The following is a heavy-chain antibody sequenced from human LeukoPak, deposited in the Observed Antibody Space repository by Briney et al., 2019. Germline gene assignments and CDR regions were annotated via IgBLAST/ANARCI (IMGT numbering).Heavy chain of an antibody. CDR2: ISPDGTVT. D-gene: IGHD4/OR15-4a*01. CDR3: ARDDYLDY. Sequence: GGSLRLSCVASGFALSDSWMHWVRQAPGKGLVWVSHISPDGTVTNYADFVKGRFIISRDNAKNSLYLQMNSLRAEDTAVYYCARDDYLDYWGQGTLVTVSS. V-gene: IGHV3-74*01. CDR1: GFALSDSW. J-gene: IGHJ4*02.